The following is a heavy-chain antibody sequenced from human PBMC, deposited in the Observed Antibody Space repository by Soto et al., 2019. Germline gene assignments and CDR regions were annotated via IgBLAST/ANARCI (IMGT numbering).Heavy chain of an antibody. Sequence: GGSLRLSCAASGFTFSSSAMSWVRQAPGKGLEWVSTFRESGGTTHYADSVKGRFTISRDTSKNMRYLQMNSLRAEDTAIYYCAKEAHWAIISPTYDAWGQGTLVTV. CDR1: GFTFSSSA. CDR3: AKEAHWAIISPTYDA. V-gene: IGHV3-23*01. D-gene: IGHD2-21*01. J-gene: IGHJ5*02. CDR2: FRESGGTT.